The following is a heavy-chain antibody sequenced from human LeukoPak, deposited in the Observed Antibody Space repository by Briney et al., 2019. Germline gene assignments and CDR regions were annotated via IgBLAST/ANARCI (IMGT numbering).Heavy chain of an antibody. Sequence: ASVKVSCKTSGYTFTDYYIHWVRQAPGQGLEWMGWINPNSGETNSAQKFQGRVTMSGDTAIRTAYMALSRLTSDDTAVYYCATDRDYSNTERGFDYWGQGTLVTVSS. CDR3: ATDRDYSNTERGFDY. CDR1: GYTFTDYY. J-gene: IGHJ4*02. CDR2: INPNSGET. V-gene: IGHV1-2*02. D-gene: IGHD4-11*01.